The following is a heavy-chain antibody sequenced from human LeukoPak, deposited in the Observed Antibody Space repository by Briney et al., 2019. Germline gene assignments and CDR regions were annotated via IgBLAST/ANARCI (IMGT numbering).Heavy chain of an antibody. D-gene: IGHD6-6*01. V-gene: IGHV4-4*02. CDR1: DTSISNNW. J-gene: IGHJ4*02. Sequence: PSETLSLTCDVSDTSISNNWWSWVRQSPGKGLEWIGSIYHSGSTYYNPSLKSRVTISVDTSKNQFSLKLSSVTAADTAVYYCARGVARSSKFHFSYYFDYWGQGTLVTVSS. CDR2: IYHSGST. CDR3: ARGVARSSKFHFSYYFDY.